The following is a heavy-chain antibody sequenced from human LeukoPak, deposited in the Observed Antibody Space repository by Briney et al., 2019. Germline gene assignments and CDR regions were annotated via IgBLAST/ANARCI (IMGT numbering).Heavy chain of an antibody. D-gene: IGHD1-14*01. J-gene: IGHJ4*02. Sequence: SVRVSCKASGGTFSSYAISWVRQAPGQGLEWMGGIIPIFGTANYAQKFQGRVTITTDESTSTAYLELSSLRSEDTAVYYCASIPGPTRKGHFDYWGQGTLVTVSS. CDR2: IIPIFGTA. CDR3: ASIPGPTRKGHFDY. CDR1: GGTFSSYA. V-gene: IGHV1-69*05.